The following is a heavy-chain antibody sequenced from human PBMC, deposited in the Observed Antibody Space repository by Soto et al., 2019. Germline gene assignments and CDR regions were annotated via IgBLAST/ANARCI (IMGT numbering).Heavy chain of an antibody. J-gene: IGHJ4*02. V-gene: IGHV4-30-2*01. CDR1: GGSISSGGYS. D-gene: IGHD5-12*01. CDR2: IYHSGST. Sequence: SETLSLTCAVSGGSISSGGYSWSWIRQPPGKGLEWIGYIYHSGSTYYNPSLKSRVTISVDSSRNQFSLKLKSVTAADTAVYFCARGLGYSTYYRPFDYWDQGTLVTVSS. CDR3: ARGLGYSTYYRPFDY.